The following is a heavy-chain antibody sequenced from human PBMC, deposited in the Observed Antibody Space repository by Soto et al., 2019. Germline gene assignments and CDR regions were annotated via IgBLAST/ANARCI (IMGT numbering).Heavy chain of an antibody. CDR3: AKTIAVTGMGFCDY. V-gene: IGHV3-23*01. CDR2: ISGRGDGT. D-gene: IGHD6-19*01. J-gene: IGHJ4*02. Sequence: TGGSLRLSCAASGFTFGNYFMTWVRQAPGKGLEWVSSISGRGDGTYYADSVKGRFTISRDNSKNTLYLQMNSLRAEDTAVYYCAKTIAVTGMGFCDYWGQGTLVTVSS. CDR1: GFTFGNYF.